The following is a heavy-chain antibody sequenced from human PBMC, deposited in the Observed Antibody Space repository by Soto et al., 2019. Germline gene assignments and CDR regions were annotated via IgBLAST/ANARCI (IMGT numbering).Heavy chain of an antibody. Sequence: QVQLVESGGGVVQPGRSLRLSCAAYGFTFSSYAMHWVRQAPGKGLEWGAVISYDGRKKYYADSGKGRYTISRDNSKNTLYLQMNSLRAEDTAVSYCARGPAYYDFWSGYSPSYPDWYFDIWGRGTLVTVSS. CDR3: ARGPAYYDFWSGYSPSYPDWYFDI. V-gene: IGHV3-30-3*01. D-gene: IGHD3-3*01. J-gene: IGHJ2*01. CDR2: ISYDGRKK. CDR1: GFTFSSYA.